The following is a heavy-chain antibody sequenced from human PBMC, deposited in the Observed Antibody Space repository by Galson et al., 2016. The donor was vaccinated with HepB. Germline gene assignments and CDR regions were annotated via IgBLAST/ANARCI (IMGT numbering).Heavy chain of an antibody. CDR2: INQDGSGK. CDR1: GFTFSSYW. J-gene: IGHJ4*02. CDR3: VSGYTSGG. Sequence: SLRLSCAASGFTFSSYWMTWVRQVPGKGLEWVANINQDGSGKRYVDSVRGRFTISRDNAKNSLFLQMISLRVEDTAIYYCVSGYTSGGWGQGTPVTVSS. D-gene: IGHD6-19*01. V-gene: IGHV3-7*01.